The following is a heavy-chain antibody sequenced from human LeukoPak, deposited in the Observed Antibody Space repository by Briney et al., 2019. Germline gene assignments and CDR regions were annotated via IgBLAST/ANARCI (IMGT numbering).Heavy chain of an antibody. J-gene: IGHJ4*02. D-gene: IGHD1-26*01. CDR1: GFTFSSYA. CDR2: ISSSGSTI. CDR3: ARGGWELLGDFFDY. V-gene: IGHV3-48*04. Sequence: GSLRLSCAASGFTFSSYAMSWVRQAPGKGLEWVSYISSSGSTIYYADSVKGRFTISRDNAKNSLYLQMNSLRAEDTAVYYCARGGWELLGDFFDYWGQGTLVTVSS.